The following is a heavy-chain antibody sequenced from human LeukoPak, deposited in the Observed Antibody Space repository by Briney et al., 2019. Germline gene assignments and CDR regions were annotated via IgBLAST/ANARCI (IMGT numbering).Heavy chain of an antibody. J-gene: IGHJ6*03. CDR3: ARGRQDVTMIVVVMTAVSYYLDV. V-gene: IGHV4-34*01. D-gene: IGHD3-22*01. Sequence: SETLSLTCAVYGGSLSGYYWTWIRQTPEKGLEWIGEMNPSGSTSYNPSLKSRVTISVDTSKNQFSLKLSSVTAADTAVYYCARGRQDVTMIVVVMTAVSYYLDVWGKGTTVTVS. CDR2: MNPSGST. CDR1: GGSLSGYY.